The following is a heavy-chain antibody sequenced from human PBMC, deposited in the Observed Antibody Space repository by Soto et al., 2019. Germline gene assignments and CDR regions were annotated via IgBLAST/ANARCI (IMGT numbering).Heavy chain of an antibody. CDR2: ISAYNGNT. D-gene: IGHD3-22*01. Sequence: QVQLVQSGAEVKKPGASVKVSCKASGYTFTSYGISWVRQAPGQGLEWMGWISAYNGNTNYAQKLKGRVTMTTDTSTSTAYMELRSLRSDDTAVYYCAREDYYDSSGYYGYFDYWGQGTLVTVSS. CDR3: AREDYYDSSGYYGYFDY. J-gene: IGHJ4*02. CDR1: GYTFTSYG. V-gene: IGHV1-18*01.